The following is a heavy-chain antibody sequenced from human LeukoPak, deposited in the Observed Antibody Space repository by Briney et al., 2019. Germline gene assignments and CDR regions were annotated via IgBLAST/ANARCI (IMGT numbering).Heavy chain of an antibody. CDR1: GGSISSSSYY. J-gene: IGHJ4*02. CDR3: ARRIVGATGDFDY. CDR2: IYYRGST. D-gene: IGHD1-26*01. Sequence: SETLSLTCTVSGGSISSSSYYWGWIRQPPGKGLEWIGSIYYRGSTYYNPSLKSRVTISVDTSKNQFSLKLSSVTAADTAVYYCARRIVGATGDFDYWGQGTLVTVSS. V-gene: IGHV4-39*01.